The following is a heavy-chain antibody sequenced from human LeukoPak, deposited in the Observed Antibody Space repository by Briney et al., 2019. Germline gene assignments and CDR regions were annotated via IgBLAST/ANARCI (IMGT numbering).Heavy chain of an antibody. CDR3: ARANYYDSSGYYGGEGYFDY. J-gene: IGHJ4*02. D-gene: IGHD3-22*01. Sequence: SETLSLTCPVSGYSISSGYYWGWIRQPPGKGLEWIGSIYHSGSTYYNPSLKSRVTISVDTSKNQFSLKLSSVTAADTAVYYCARANYYDSSGYYGGEGYFDYWGQGTLVTVSS. CDR1: GYSISSGYY. CDR2: IYHSGST. V-gene: IGHV4-38-2*02.